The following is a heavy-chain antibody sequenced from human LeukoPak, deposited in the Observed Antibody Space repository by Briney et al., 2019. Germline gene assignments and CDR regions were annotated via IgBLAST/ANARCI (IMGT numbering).Heavy chain of an antibody. V-gene: IGHV3-49*03. CDR1: GFTLGDYA. D-gene: IGHD5-18*01. CDR2: IRSKAYGGTT. Sequence: PTGRSLRLSCTASGFTLGDYAMSWFRQAPGKGREGVGFIRSKAYGGTTEYAASVKGRFTISRDDAKSIAYLQMNSLKTEDTAVYYCTSVATQVDTAMARDYWGQGTLVTVSS. J-gene: IGHJ4*02. CDR3: TSVATQVDTAMARDY.